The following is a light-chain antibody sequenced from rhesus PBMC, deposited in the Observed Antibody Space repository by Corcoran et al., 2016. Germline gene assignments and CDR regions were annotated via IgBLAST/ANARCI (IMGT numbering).Light chain of an antibody. CDR1: QSVISY. V-gene: IGKV3-10*01. CDR2: GAS. J-gene: IGKJ1*01. CDR3: YQHSSGWT. Sequence: QVILTQSPATLSLSPGERATLSCRASQSVISYLAWYQQKPGQAPRLLIYGASTRATGIPDRFSGSGSGTDFVLPISSLEPEDFAVYYCYQHSSGWTFGQGTKVEIK.